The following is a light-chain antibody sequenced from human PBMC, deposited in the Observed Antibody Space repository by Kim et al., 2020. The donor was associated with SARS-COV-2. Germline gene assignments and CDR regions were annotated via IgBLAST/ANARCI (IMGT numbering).Light chain of an antibody. CDR3: QQDNNCLPGDV. V-gene: IGKV3-15*01. CDR1: QSVSSN. Sequence: IVMTQSPATLSVSPGERATLSCRASQSVSSNLAWYQQKPGQAPRLLIYVASTRATGIPARFSGSGSGTEFTLTISSLQSEDFAVYFCQQDNNCLPGDVLGQENEL. J-gene: IGKJ2*01. CDR2: VAS.